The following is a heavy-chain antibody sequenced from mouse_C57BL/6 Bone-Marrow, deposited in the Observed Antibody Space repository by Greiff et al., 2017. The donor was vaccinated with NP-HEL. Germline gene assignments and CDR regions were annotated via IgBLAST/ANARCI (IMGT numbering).Heavy chain of an antibody. CDR2: IDPENGDT. Sequence: EVQLQESGAELVRPGASVKLSCTASGFNIKDDYMHWVKQRPEQGLEWIGWIDPENGDTEYASKFQGKATITADTSSNTAYLQLSSLTSEDTAVYYCTTPDSSGLFAYWGQGTRVTVSA. D-gene: IGHD3-2*02. CDR1: GFNIKDDY. J-gene: IGHJ3*01. CDR3: TTPDSSGLFAY. V-gene: IGHV14-4*01.